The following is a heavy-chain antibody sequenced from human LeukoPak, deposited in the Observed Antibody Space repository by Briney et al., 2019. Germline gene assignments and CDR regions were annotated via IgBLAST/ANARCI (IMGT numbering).Heavy chain of an antibody. CDR1: GFTFSSYA. V-gene: IGHV3-23*01. Sequence: GGSLRLSCAASGFTFSSYAMSWVRQAPGKGLGGGSSISGSGGNTFYADSVKGRFTISRDNSKNTLYLQMNSLRAADTAAYHCAKGRNEDGDAALNYWGQGTLVTVSS. CDR2: ISGSGGNT. CDR3: AKGRNEDGDAALNY. J-gene: IGHJ4*02. D-gene: IGHD4-17*01.